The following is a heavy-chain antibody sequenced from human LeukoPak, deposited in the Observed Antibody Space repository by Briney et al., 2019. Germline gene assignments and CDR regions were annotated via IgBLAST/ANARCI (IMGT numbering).Heavy chain of an antibody. CDR3: ARDRTATHRGDAFDI. V-gene: IGHV4-59*01. CDR2: IYYSGST. D-gene: IGHD1-1*01. J-gene: IGHJ3*02. CDR1: GGSISSYY. Sequence: SETLSLTCTVSGGSISSYYWSWIRQPPGKGLEWIGYIYYSGSTNYNPPLKSRVTISEDTSKNQFSLKLSSVTAADTAVYYCARDRTATHRGDAFDIWGQGTMVTVSS.